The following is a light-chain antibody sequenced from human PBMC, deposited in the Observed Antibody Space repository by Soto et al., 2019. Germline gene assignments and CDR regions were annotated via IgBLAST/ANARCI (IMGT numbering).Light chain of an antibody. J-gene: IGKJ1*01. V-gene: IGKV3-11*01. CDR1: QSFGSL. CDR2: DAS. Sequence: EIVLTQSPGTLSLSPGERAILSCRASQSFGSLLAWYQHNPGQSPRLLIFDASYRAAGIPARFRGSGSGTDFTLTIDSLEPEDSAVYYCQKRTNWLWTFGPGTKVEIK. CDR3: QKRTNWLWT.